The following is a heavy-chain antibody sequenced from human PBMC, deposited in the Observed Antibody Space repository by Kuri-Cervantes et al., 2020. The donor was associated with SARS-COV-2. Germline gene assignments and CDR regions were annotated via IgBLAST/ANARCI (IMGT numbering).Heavy chain of an antibody. D-gene: IGHD1-1*01. CDR2: TNPNSGNT. CDR3: ARDSGDWNPDGLDI. V-gene: IGHV1-8*03. CDR1: GYTFTSYD. J-gene: IGHJ3*02. Sequence: ASVKVSCKASGYTFTSYDINWVRQATGQGLEWMGWTNPNSGNTGYAQKFQGRVTTTRNTSINTAYMEVSSLSFEDTAIYYCARDSGDWNPDGLDIWGQGTMVTVSS.